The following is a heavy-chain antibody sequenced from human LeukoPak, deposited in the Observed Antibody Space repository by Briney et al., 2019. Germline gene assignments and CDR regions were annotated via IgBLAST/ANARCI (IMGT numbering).Heavy chain of an antibody. CDR3: ARDPGRWSDAFDI. CDR1: GFTFSSYW. Sequence: GGSLRLSCAASGFTFSSYWMSWVRQAPGKGLELVSNIKQDGSEKYYVDSVKGRFTISRDNAKYSLYLQMNSLRADDTAVYYCARDPGRWSDAFDIWGQGTMVTVSS. J-gene: IGHJ3*02. CDR2: IKQDGSEK. V-gene: IGHV3-7*03. D-gene: IGHD6-13*01.